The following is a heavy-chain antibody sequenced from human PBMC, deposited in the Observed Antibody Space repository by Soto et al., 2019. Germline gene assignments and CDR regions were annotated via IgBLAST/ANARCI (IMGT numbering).Heavy chain of an antibody. CDR2: INHSGST. V-gene: IGHV4-34*01. D-gene: IGHD3-10*01. Sequence: PSETLSLTCAVYGGSFSGYYWSWIRQPPGKGLEWIGEINHSGSTNYNPSLKSRVTISVDTSKNQFSLKLSSVTAADTAVYYCARGYPGSGSYYTWFDPWGQGTLVTVSS. CDR1: GGSFSGYY. CDR3: ARGYPGSGSYYTWFDP. J-gene: IGHJ5*02.